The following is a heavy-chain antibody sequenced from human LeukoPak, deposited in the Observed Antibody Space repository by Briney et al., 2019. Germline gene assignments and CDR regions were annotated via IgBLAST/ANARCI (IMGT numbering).Heavy chain of an antibody. Sequence: SETLSLTCTVSGGSISSYYGSWIRQPPGKVLEWIGYIYYSGSTNYNPSLKSRVTIAVDKSKNQFYLKLSSVTAADTAVYYCAGGNMIVGIFDYWGQGTLVTVSS. J-gene: IGHJ4*02. CDR3: AGGNMIVGIFDY. CDR2: IYYSGST. V-gene: IGHV4-59*01. CDR1: GGSISSYY. D-gene: IGHD3-22*01.